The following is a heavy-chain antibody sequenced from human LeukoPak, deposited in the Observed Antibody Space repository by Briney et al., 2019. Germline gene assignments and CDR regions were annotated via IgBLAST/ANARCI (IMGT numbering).Heavy chain of an antibody. CDR1: GASISTYF. J-gene: IGHJ3*02. V-gene: IGHV4-4*08. D-gene: IGHD6-13*01. CDR3: ARQVYRSPYAFDI. CDR2: VYAMGST. Sequence: PSGTLSLTCTVSGASISTYFWSWIRQPPGKGLEWIGYVYAMGSTNYNPSLKSRVTISVDTAKNQASLKLSSVTAADTAMYYCARQVYRSPYAFDIWGQGTVVSVSS.